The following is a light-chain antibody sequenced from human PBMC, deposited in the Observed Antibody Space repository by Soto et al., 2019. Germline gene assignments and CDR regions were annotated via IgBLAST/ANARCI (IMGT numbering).Light chain of an antibody. J-gene: IGKJ1*01. CDR3: QQYGRSPPWT. CDR2: GAS. V-gene: IGKV3-20*01. CDR1: QSVSSSF. Sequence: EIAITQSPATLSVSPGERATLSCRASQSVSSSFLAWYQQKPGQAPRLLIYGASSRATGIPDRFTGSGSGTDFTLTISRLEPEDFAVYYCQQYGRSPPWTFGQGTKVDIK.